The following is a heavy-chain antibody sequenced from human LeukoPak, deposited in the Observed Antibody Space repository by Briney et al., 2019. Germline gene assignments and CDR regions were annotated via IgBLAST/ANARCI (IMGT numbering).Heavy chain of an antibody. CDR3: TRDPHYYHGNPHDF. V-gene: IGHV3-49*03. D-gene: IGHD4-23*01. CDR1: GFTFGDYA. Sequence: GGSLRLSCTASGFTFGDYALSWFRQAPGKGLEWLSFNRSKDHGGTTEYAASVKGRFTVSRDDSNSIAYLQMNSLIIEDTAVYFCTRDPHYYHGNPHDFWGQGTRVTVSS. J-gene: IGHJ4*02. CDR2: NRSKDHGGTT.